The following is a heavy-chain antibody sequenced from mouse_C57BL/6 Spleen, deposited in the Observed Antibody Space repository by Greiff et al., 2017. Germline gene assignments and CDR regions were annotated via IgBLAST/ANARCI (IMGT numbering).Heavy chain of an antibody. D-gene: IGHD1-1*01. V-gene: IGHV14-2*01. J-gene: IGHJ2*01. CDR1: GFNIKVYY. Sequence: VQLKQSGAELVKPGASVKLSCPASGFNIKVYYMHWVKQRTEQGLEWIGRIDPEDGETKYAPKFQGKATITADTSSNTADLQRSSRTSDDTAVYYGAICPSSYDFGGWGQGTTLSVAT. CDR2: IDPEDGET. CDR3: AICPSSYDFGG.